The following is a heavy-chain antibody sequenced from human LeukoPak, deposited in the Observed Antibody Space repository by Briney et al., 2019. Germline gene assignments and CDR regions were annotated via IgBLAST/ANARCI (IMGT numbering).Heavy chain of an antibody. CDR3: AHAYGDTDY. CDR2: ITSSGNYT. V-gene: IGHV3-21*01. D-gene: IGHD4-17*01. J-gene: IGHJ4*02. CDR1: GFTGFTFSKNT. Sequence: PGGSLRLSCAVTGFTGFTFSKNTMNWVRQAPGKGLECVSSITSSGNYTYYAASVKGRFTISRDNAKNALFLQMNSLRAEDTAVYYCAHAYGDTDYWGQGTLVTVSS.